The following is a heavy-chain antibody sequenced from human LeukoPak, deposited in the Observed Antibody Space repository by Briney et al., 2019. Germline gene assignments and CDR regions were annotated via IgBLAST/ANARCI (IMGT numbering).Heavy chain of an antibody. CDR1: GYTFTNYG. Sequence: ASVKVSCKASGYTFTNYGISWVRQAPGQGLEWMGWISAHSGYTHYAQKIQGRVTVTTEASTSTAYMELRSLTPYDTAVYYCARDAVSTTTAGGIDYWGQGTLVTVSS. D-gene: IGHD5/OR15-5a*01. V-gene: IGHV1-18*01. J-gene: IGHJ4*02. CDR2: ISAHSGYT. CDR3: ARDAVSTTTAGGIDY.